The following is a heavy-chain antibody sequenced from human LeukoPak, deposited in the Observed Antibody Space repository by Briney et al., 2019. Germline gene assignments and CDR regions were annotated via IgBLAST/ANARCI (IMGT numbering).Heavy chain of an antibody. D-gene: IGHD6-6*01. CDR3: VKSGYSTSSDVDY. CDR1: GFTFSAYA. Sequence: GGSLRLSCSVSGFTFSAYAMQWVRQAPGKGLEFISSINGNGDSTYHADSVKVRFAISRDNSRSTLYLQMRSLRPEDTAVYYCVKSGYSTSSDVDYWGQGTLVTVSS. CDR2: INGNGDST. J-gene: IGHJ4*02. V-gene: IGHV3-64D*09.